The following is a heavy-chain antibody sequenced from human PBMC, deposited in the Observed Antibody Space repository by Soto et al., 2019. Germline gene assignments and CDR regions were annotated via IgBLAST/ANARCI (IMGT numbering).Heavy chain of an antibody. CDR3: ARIKTIYYGSGSYSYHYYGMDV. J-gene: IGHJ6*02. V-gene: IGHV1-69*06. CDR2: IIPIFGTA. Sequence: SVKVSCKASGGTFSSYAISWVRQAPGQGLEWMGGIIPIFGTANYAQKFQGRVTITADKSTSTAYMELSSLRSEDTAVYYCARIKTIYYGSGSYSYHYYGMDVWGQGTTVTVSS. D-gene: IGHD3-10*01. CDR1: GGTFSSYA.